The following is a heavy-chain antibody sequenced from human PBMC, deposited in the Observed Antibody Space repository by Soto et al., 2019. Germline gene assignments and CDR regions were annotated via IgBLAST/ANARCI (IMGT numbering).Heavy chain of an antibody. CDR3: AREWAGAAYNWNPAKPTAVGYYFDY. J-gene: IGHJ4*02. V-gene: IGHV4-31*03. D-gene: IGHD1-20*01. Sequence: SETMSLTCTVSGGSISSGGYYWSWIRQHPGKGLEWIGYIYYSGSTYYNPPLKSRVTISVDTSKNQFSLKLSSVTAADTAVYYCAREWAGAAYNWNPAKPTAVGYYFDYWGQGTLVTV. CDR2: IYYSGST. CDR1: GGSISSGGYY.